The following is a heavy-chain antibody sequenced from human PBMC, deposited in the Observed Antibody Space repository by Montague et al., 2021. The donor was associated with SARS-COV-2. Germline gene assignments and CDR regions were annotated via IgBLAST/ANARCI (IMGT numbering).Heavy chain of an antibody. D-gene: IGHD3-10*01. V-gene: IGHV4-39*01. Sequence: SETLSLTCTVSGGSISSSSYYWGWIRQPPGKGLEWIGSIYYSGSTYYNPSLKSRVTISVDTSKDQFPLKLSSVTAADTAVYYCARHCVVRGVSAGWFDPWGQGTLVTVSS. J-gene: IGHJ5*02. CDR2: IYYSGST. CDR3: ARHCVVRGVSAGWFDP. CDR1: GGSISSSSYY.